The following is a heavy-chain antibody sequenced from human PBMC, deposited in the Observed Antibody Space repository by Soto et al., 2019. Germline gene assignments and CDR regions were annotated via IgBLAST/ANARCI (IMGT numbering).Heavy chain of an antibody. Sequence: AASVKVSCKASGRTFSSYTISWVRQAPGQGLEWMGRIIPILGIAHYAQKFQGRVRITAAKSTSPAYTKVSSLSSEGTAAYYLGRDNITSWHFDLWGRGTLVTVSS. D-gene: IGHD1-20*01. CDR1: GRTFSSYT. CDR2: IIPILGIA. J-gene: IGHJ2*01. CDR3: GRDNITSWHFDL. V-gene: IGHV1-69*04.